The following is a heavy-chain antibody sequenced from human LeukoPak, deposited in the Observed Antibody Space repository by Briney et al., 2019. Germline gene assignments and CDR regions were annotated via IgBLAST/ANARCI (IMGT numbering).Heavy chain of an antibody. V-gene: IGHV3-66*01. CDR1: GFTVSSNY. D-gene: IGHD3-3*01. CDR3: ARDNVLRSRGYYGMDV. J-gene: IGHJ6*02. Sequence: HLGGSLRLSCAASGFTVSSNYMSWVRQAPGKGLEWVSVIYSGGSTYYADSVKGRFTISRDNSKNTLYLQMNSLRAEDTAVYYCARDNVLRSRGYYGMDVWGQGTTVTVSS. CDR2: IYSGGST.